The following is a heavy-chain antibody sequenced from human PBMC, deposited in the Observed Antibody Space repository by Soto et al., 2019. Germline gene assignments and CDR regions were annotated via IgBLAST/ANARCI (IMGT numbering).Heavy chain of an antibody. CDR2: VYHTGNS. V-gene: IGHV4-61*08. CDR3: ARSRLSGWESYS. J-gene: IGHJ4*02. CDR1: GGSVSSGDYY. Sequence: QVQLQESGPGLVKPSETLSLTCTVSGGSVSSGDYYWTWIRQPPGKGLEWIGYVYHTGNSNYNLSLKSLVTISVDTSKNQFSLKLNSVTAADTAVYYCARSRLSGWESYSWGQGTLVTVSS. D-gene: IGHD6-19*01.